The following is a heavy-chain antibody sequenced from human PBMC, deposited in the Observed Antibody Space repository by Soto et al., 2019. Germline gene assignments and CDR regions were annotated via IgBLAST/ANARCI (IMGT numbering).Heavy chain of an antibody. J-gene: IGHJ4*02. CDR3: AKKYGGYYLDY. Sequence: EVQLLESGGGLVQPGGSLRLSCAASGFTFSSYAMSWVRQAPGKGLEWVSAISGSGGSTYYADSVKGRFTISRDNSKNTRYLQMSSLRAEDTAVDYGAKKYGGYYLDYWGEGALVTVSS. V-gene: IGHV3-23*01. CDR2: ISGSGGST. CDR1: GFTFSSYA. D-gene: IGHD4-17*01.